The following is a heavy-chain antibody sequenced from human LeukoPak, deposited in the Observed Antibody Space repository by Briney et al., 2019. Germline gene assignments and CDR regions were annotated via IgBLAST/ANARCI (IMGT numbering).Heavy chain of an antibody. V-gene: IGHV3-23*01. D-gene: IGHD2-15*01. CDR1: GFTFSSYA. CDR2: ISGSGGST. J-gene: IGHJ4*02. CDR3: AKELAACSGGSCYSGFDY. Sequence: GGSLRLSCAASGFTFSSYAMSWVRQAPGKGLEWVSAISGSGGSTYYADSVKGRFTISRDNSKNTLYLQMNSLRAEDTAVYYCAKELAACSGGSCYSGFDYWGQGTLVTVSS.